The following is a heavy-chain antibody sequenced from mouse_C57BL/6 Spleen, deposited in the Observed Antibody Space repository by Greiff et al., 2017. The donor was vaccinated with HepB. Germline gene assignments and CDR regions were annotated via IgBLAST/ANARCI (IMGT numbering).Heavy chain of an antibody. V-gene: IGHV1-52*01. CDR1: GYTFTSYW. CDR2: IDPSDSET. CDR3: ASHHGGLRDYAMDY. D-gene: IGHD2-4*01. J-gene: IGHJ4*01. Sequence: QVQLQQPGAELVRPGSSVKLSCKASGYTFTSYWMHWVKQRPIQGLEWIGNIDPSDSETHYNQKFKDKATLTVDKSSSTAYMQLSSLTSEDSAVYYCASHHGGLRDYAMDYWGQGTSVTVSS.